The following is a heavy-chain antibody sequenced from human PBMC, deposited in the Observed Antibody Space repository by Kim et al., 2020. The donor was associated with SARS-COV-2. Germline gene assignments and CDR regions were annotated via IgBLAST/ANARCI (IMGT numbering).Heavy chain of an antibody. J-gene: IGHJ4*02. CDR3: AKDLQGALAGDY. CDR1: GFSISNYI. CDR2: IGITGNT. D-gene: IGHD6-19*01. V-gene: IGHV3-23*02. Sequence: GGSLRLSCAASGFSISNYIMSWVRQAPGKGLEWVSTIGITGNTYYGDSVKGRFIISRDNSKNTLSLQMSNLRTEDTAIYYCAKDLQGALAGDYWGQGTLLTVSS.